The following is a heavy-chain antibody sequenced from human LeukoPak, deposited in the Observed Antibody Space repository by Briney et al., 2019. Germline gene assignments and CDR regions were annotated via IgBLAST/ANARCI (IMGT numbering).Heavy chain of an antibody. CDR1: GCTFTSYG. V-gene: IGHV1-18*01. D-gene: IGHD6-19*01. J-gene: IGHJ4*02. CDR2: ISAYNGNT. CDR3: ARGGSGWNPKQFDY. Sequence: ASVKVSCKASGCTFTSYGISWVRQAPGQGLEWMGWISAYNGNTNYAQKLQGRVTMTTDTSTSTAYMELRSLRSDDTAVYCCARGGSGWNPKQFDYWGQGTLVTVSS.